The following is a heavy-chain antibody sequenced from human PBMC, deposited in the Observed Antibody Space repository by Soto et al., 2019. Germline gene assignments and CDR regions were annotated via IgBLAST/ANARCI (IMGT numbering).Heavy chain of an antibody. CDR3: AKDGGYSGYDWYYFDY. J-gene: IGHJ4*02. V-gene: IGHV3-43*01. CDR2: ISWDGGST. CDR1: GFTFDDYT. D-gene: IGHD5-12*01. Sequence: GGSLRLSCAASGFTFDDYTMHWVRQAPGKGLEWVSLISWDGGSTYYADSVKGRFTISRDNSKNSLYLQMNSLRTEDTALYYCAKDGGYSGYDWYYFDYWGQGTLVTVSS.